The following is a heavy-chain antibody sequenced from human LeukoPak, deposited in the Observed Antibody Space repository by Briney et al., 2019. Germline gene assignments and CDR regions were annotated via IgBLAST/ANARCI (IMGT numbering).Heavy chain of an antibody. CDR2: INNDGRST. CDR1: GFTFSFYW. CDR3: ARAIAVAGPYYFDY. V-gene: IGHV3-74*01. Sequence: LPGGSLRLSCASSGFTFSFYWMHWVRQAPGKGLVWVSRINNDGRSTSYAGSVKGRFTISRDNAKNTLYLQMNSLRAEDTAVYYCARAIAVAGPYYFDYWGQGTLVTVSS. D-gene: IGHD6-19*01. J-gene: IGHJ4*02.